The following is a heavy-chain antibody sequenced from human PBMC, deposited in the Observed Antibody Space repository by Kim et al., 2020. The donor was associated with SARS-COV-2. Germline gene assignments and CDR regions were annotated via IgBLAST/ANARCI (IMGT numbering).Heavy chain of an antibody. J-gene: IGHJ4*02. CDR1: GFTFSSYG. CDR2: ISYDGSNK. V-gene: IGHV3-30*18. Sequence: WGSLRLSCAASGFTFSSYGMHWVRQAPGKGLEWVAVISYDGSNKYYADSVKGRFTISRDNSKNTLYLQMNSLRAEDTAVYYCAKAEAYDYWGQGTLVTV. CDR3: AKAEAYDY.